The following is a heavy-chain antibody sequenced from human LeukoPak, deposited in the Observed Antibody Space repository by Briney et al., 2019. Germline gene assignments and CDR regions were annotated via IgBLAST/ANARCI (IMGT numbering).Heavy chain of an antibody. Sequence: AETLSLTCTVSGDSINSLDLWSWVRQPPGKGLEWIGEMYLSGTTHSNPSVKSRVTISIDKSKNQFFLNLSSVTAADTAVYYCAGLVGRYSSDLYYYYFDYWGQGTLVTVSS. V-gene: IGHV4-4*02. D-gene: IGHD1-26*01. CDR3: AGLVGRYSSDLYYYYFDY. CDR1: GDSINSLDL. CDR2: MYLSGTT. J-gene: IGHJ4*02.